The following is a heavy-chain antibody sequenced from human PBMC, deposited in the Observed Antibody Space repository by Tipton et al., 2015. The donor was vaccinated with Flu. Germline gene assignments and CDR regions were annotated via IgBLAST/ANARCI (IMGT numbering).Heavy chain of an antibody. J-gene: IGHJ4*02. CDR1: GFTVSSSY. Sequence: QLVQSGGGLIQPGGSLRLSCAASGFTVSSSYMTWVRQAPGKGLEWVSIIYSGGATYYADSVKGRFTISRDQSKNTLYLQMSGLSPDDTALYYCARDRDGYNKNYFDYWGQGTLVTVSS. CDR2: IYSGGAT. V-gene: IGHV3-53*01. D-gene: IGHD5-24*01. CDR3: ARDRDGYNKNYFDY.